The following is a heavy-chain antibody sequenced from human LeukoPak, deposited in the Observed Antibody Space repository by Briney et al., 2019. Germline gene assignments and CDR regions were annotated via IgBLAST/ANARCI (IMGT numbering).Heavy chain of an antibody. D-gene: IGHD3-10*01. CDR2: IYYSGST. Sequence: PSQTLSLTCTVSGGSISSGGYYWSWIRQHPGKGLEWIGYIYYSGSTNYNPSLESRVIISVDTSKNQFSLKLSSVTAADTAVYYCAREEGYYYGSGSYSWFDPWGQGTLVTVSS. CDR3: AREEGYYYGSGSYSWFDP. CDR1: GGSISSGGYY. V-gene: IGHV4-31*03. J-gene: IGHJ5*02.